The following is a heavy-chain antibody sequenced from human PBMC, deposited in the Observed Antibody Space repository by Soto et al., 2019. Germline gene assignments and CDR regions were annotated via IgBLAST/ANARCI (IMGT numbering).Heavy chain of an antibody. CDR2: SIPIQGTA. D-gene: IGHD2-21*01. CDR3: VKSLVFVDHTDMDV. J-gene: IGHJ6*03. V-gene: IGHV1-69*08. CDR1: GGTFTSYI. Sequence: QVQLVQSGAEVKKPGSSVTVSCEASGGTFTSYIFTWVRQAPGQGLEWMGRSIPIQGTADYALKFQDRVTMTADKSTNTAQMELRSLSHGDTVVYYCVKSLVFVDHTDMDVWGKGPTVTVSS.